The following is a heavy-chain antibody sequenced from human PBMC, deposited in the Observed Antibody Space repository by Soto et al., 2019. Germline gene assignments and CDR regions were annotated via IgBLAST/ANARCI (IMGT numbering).Heavy chain of an antibody. Sequence: GGSLRLSCAASGFTFSSYWMSWVRQAPGKGLEWVANIKQDGSEKYYVDSVKGRFTISRDNAKNSLYLQMNSLRAEDTAVYYCARVRQWLEEWYFDLWGRGTLVTVSS. D-gene: IGHD6-19*01. CDR1: GFTFSSYW. J-gene: IGHJ2*01. V-gene: IGHV3-7*01. CDR2: IKQDGSEK. CDR3: ARVRQWLEEWYFDL.